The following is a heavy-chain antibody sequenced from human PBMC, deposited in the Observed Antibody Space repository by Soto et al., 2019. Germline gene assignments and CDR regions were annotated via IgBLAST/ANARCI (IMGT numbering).Heavy chain of an antibody. CDR2: ISAAGDLS. V-gene: IGHV3-23*01. J-gene: IGHJ4*02. CDR1: GFVFGRNS. CDR3: SKWDGYGDY. D-gene: IGHD5-12*01. Sequence: EVQLLESGGDLIHPGGSLRLSCAASGFVFGRNSMTWVRQTPGKGLEWVAGISAAGDLSWHADFVKGRFTISRDNSKNMVYLQMTNLRVDDTVVYFCSKWDGYGDYWGRGALVTVSA.